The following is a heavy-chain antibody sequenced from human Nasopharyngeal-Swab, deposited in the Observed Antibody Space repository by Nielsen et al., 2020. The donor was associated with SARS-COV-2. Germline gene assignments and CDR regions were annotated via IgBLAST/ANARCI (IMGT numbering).Heavy chain of an antibody. CDR1: GGTFSSYA. Sequence: SVKVSCKASGGTFSSYAISWVRQAPGQGLEWMGGIIPILGIANYAQKFQGRVTITADKSTSTAYMELSSLRSEDTAVYYCASRFGHIVVVPAATRYAFNIWAKGQWSPSLQ. V-gene: IGHV1-69*10. CDR3: ASRFGHIVVVPAATRYAFNI. J-gene: IGHJ3*02. D-gene: IGHD2-2*01. CDR2: IIPILGIA.